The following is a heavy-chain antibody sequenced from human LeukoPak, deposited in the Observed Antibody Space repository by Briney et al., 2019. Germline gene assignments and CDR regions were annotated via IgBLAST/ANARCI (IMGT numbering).Heavy chain of an antibody. CDR1: GFTFSTYS. D-gene: IGHD1-14*01. J-gene: IGHJ3*02. Sequence: GGSLRLSCAASGFTFSTYSMNWVRQAPGKGLEWVSSISSSSIYIYYADSVKGRFTISRDNAKNSLYLQMNSLRAEDTAVYYCARSGTGGDAFDIWGQGTMVTVSS. CDR3: ARSGTGGDAFDI. CDR2: ISSSSIYI. V-gene: IGHV3-21*01.